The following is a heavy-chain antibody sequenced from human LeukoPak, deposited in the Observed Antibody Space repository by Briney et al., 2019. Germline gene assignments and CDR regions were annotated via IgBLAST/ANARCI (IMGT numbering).Heavy chain of an antibody. CDR3: ARDQNGAAAGSSLYYYYMDV. J-gene: IGHJ6*03. CDR2: INWNGGST. CDR1: AFTFDDYG. D-gene: IGHD6-13*01. V-gene: IGHV3-20*04. Sequence: GGSLRLSCAASAFTFDDYGMSWVRQAPGKGLEWVSGINWNGGSTGYADSVKGRFTISRDNAKNPLYLQMNSLRAEDTALYYCARDQNGAAAGSSLYYYYMDVWGKGTTVTVSS.